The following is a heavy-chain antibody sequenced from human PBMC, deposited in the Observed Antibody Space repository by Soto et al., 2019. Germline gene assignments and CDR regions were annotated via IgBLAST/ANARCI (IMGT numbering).Heavy chain of an antibody. CDR2: ISYDGSNK. V-gene: IGHV3-30-3*01. CDR3: ATLLGYCSSNSCYTEEGMDV. J-gene: IGHJ6*02. CDR1: GFTFSSYA. Sequence: GGSLRLSCAASGFTFSSYAMHWVRQAPGKGLEWVAVISYDGSNKYYADSVKGRFTISRDNSKNTLYLQMNSLRAEDTAVYYCATLLGYCSSNSCYTEEGMDVWGQGTTVTVSS. D-gene: IGHD2-2*02.